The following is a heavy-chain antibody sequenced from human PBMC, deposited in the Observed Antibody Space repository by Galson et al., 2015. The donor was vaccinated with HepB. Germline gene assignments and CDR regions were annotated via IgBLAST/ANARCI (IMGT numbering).Heavy chain of an antibody. J-gene: IGHJ4*02. Sequence: QSGAEVKKPWESLRISCKASGYSFTSYWISWVRQMPGKGLEWMGRIDPTESDTDYSPSFQGHVTISADKSISTAYLQWSSVKASDTAMYYCARHWGYSGYVTCDYWGQGTLLTASS. CDR3: ARHWGYSGYVTCDY. CDR2: IDPTESDT. CDR1: GYSFTSYW. V-gene: IGHV5-10-1*01. D-gene: IGHD5-12*01.